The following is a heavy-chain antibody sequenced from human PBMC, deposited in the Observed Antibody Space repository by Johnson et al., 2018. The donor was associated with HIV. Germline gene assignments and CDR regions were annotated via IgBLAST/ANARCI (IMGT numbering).Heavy chain of an antibody. Sequence: EVQLVESGGGVVQPGGSLRLLCAASGFSFNNDWVSWVRQAPGKGLEWVGCINSKTDGGTTDYAAPVQGRFTISRDDSKNTLYLQINSLKTEDTAVYFCTSDISGTTGLNAFDIWGQGTMVTVSS. CDR3: TSDISGTTGLNAFDI. CDR1: GFSFNNDW. J-gene: IGHJ3*02. CDR2: INSKTDGGTT. V-gene: IGHV3-15*01. D-gene: IGHD1-26*01.